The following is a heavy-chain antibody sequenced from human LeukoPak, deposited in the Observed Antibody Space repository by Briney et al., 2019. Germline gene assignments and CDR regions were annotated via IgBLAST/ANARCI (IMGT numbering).Heavy chain of an antibody. V-gene: IGHV4-59*01. CDR3: ASCSDTNGVCHLDAFDI. Sequence: SETLTVTYTGPGGAISSYYWSWIRQPPGKGLEWIGYIYYSGSTNYNPSLKSRVTISVDTSKNQFSLKLSSVTAADTAVYYCASCSDTNGVCHLDAFDIWGQGTMVTVSS. CDR1: GGAISSYY. CDR2: IYYSGST. D-gene: IGHD2-8*01. J-gene: IGHJ3*02.